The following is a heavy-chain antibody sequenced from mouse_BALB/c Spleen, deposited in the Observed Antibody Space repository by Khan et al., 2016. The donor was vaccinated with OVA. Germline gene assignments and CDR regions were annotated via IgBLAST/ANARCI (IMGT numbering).Heavy chain of an antibody. CDR1: GFSLTDYG. Sequence: QVQLKQSGPGLVAPSQSLSITCTVSGFSLTDYGVSWIRQPPGKGLEWLGVIWGGGSTYYNSALKSRLSISKDNSKSQVFLKMSSLQTDDTAMYYCAKGVWSYYYAFDYWGQGTSVTVSS. J-gene: IGHJ4*01. CDR2: IWGGGST. CDR3: AKGVWSYYYAFDY. V-gene: IGHV2-6-5*01.